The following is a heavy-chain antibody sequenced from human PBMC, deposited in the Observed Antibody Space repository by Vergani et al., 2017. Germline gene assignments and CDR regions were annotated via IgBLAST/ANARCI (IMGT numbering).Heavy chain of an antibody. CDR2: IYHSGST. V-gene: IGHV4-38-2*01. CDR3: ARKASYYDSSGYYPPYYFDY. J-gene: IGHJ4*02. D-gene: IGHD3-22*01. CDR1: GYSISSGYY. Sequence: QVQLQESGPGLVKPSETLSLTCAVSGYSISSGYYWGWIRQPPGKGLEWIGSIYHSGSTYYNPSLKSRVTISVDTSKNQFSLKLSSVTAADTAVYYCARKASYYDSSGYYPPYYFDYWGQGTLVTVSS.